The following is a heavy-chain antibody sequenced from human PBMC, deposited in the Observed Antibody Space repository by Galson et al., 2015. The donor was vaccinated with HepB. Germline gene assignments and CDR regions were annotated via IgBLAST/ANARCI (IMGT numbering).Heavy chain of an antibody. CDR3: TTASYYYYYYGMDV. V-gene: IGHV3-15*01. CDR2: IKSEVDGGTT. Sequence: SLRLSCAASGFTFSNAWISWVRQAPGKGLERVGRIKSEVDGGTTDYAGPVKGRFTISRDDSKNTLYLQMNSLKTEDTAVYYCTTASYYYYYYGMDVWGQGTTVTVSS. J-gene: IGHJ6*02. CDR1: GFTFSNAW.